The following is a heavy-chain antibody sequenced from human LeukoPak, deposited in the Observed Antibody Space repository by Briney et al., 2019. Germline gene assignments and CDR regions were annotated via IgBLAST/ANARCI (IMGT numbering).Heavy chain of an antibody. CDR2: IYSGDST. V-gene: IGHV3-53*01. CDR1: GVTVSSNY. J-gene: IGHJ4*02. CDR3: VRDLGVGGALGDF. D-gene: IGHD3-16*01. Sequence: GGSLRLSCAASGVTVSSNYMSWVRQAPGEGLEWIAVIYSGDSTNYVECVKGRFTVSRDNSKYTLFLQLSSLRADDTAVYYCVRDLGVGGALGDFWGQGTLVTVSS.